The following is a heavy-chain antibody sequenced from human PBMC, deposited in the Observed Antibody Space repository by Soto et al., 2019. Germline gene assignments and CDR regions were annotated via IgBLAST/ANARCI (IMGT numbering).Heavy chain of an antibody. Sequence: PSETLSLTCAVYGGSFSGYYWSWIRQPRGKGLEWIGEINHSGSTNYNPSLKSRVTISVDTSKNQFSLKLSSVTAADTAVYYRARGRGSWYYYYGMDVWGQGTTVTVSS. CDR3: ARGRGSWYYYYGMDV. D-gene: IGHD6-13*01. J-gene: IGHJ6*02. CDR2: INHSGST. CDR1: GGSFSGYY. V-gene: IGHV4-34*01.